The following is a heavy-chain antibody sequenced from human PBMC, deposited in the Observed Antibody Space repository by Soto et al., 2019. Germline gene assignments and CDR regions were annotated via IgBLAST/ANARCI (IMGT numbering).Heavy chain of an antibody. CDR2: ISGSGFDT. J-gene: IGHJ4*02. CDR3: AKDRPGSFGH. D-gene: IGHD6-6*01. CDR1: GFTFSNYA. Sequence: PGGSLRLSCVASGFTFSNYAMSWVRQAPGKGLEWVSQISGSGFDTFYVDSVKGRFTISRDNSKNTLYLQMNSPRAEDTAVYYCAKDRPGSFGHWGQGTRVTVSS. V-gene: IGHV3-23*01.